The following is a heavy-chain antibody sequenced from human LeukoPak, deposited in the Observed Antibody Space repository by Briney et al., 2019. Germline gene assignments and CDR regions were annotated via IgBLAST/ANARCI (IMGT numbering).Heavy chain of an antibody. CDR1: GYTFTDYY. Sequence: ASVKVSCKASGYTFTDYYMHWVRQAPGQGLEWLGWIHPKSGGTYFAQKFQGRVTMTRDTSLGTAYMELSSLRSDDTAVYYCARDGSGLGNSDLDNWGQGTLVTVSS. D-gene: IGHD3-3*01. CDR2: IHPKSGGT. V-gene: IGHV1-2*02. CDR3: ARDGSGLGNSDLDN. J-gene: IGHJ4*02.